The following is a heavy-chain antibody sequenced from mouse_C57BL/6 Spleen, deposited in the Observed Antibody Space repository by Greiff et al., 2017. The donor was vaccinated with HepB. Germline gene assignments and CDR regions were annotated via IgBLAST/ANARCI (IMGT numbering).Heavy chain of an antibody. D-gene: IGHD2-5*01. CDR1: GFTFSSYA. CDR3: ARSYYSNYGFAY. CDR2: ISDGGSYT. Sequence: EVMLVESGGGLVKPGGSLKLSCAASGFTFSSYAMSWVRQTPEKRLEWVATISDGGSYTYYPDNVKGRFTISRDNAKNNLYLQMSHLTSEDTAMYYCARSYYSNYGFAYWGQGTLVTVSA. J-gene: IGHJ3*01. V-gene: IGHV5-4*03.